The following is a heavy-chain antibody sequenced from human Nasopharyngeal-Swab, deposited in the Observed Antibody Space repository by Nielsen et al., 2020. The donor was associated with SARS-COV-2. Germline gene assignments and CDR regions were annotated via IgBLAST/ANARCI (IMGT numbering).Heavy chain of an antibody. J-gene: IGHJ4*02. CDR1: GFTFTNYE. V-gene: IGHV3-48*03. Sequence: GESLKISCAVSGFTFTNYEIHWVRRAPGKGLEWVSYIGISGSPKYYADSVKGRFTISRDNARNSLSLQMNSLRAEDTAVYYCARDVQRGFDSWGQGTLVTVSS. CDR3: ARDVQRGFDS. CDR2: IGISGSPK. D-gene: IGHD3-10*01.